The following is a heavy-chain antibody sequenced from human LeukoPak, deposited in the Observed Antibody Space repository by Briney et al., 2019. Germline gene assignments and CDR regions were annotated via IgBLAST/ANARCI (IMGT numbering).Heavy chain of an antibody. V-gene: IGHV1-69*04. CDR3: ARAATVTSKTFDY. D-gene: IGHD4-17*01. CDR2: IIPIFGIA. Sequence: SVKVSCKASGGTFSSYAISWVRQAPGQGLQWMGRIIPIFGIANYAQKFQGRVTITADKSTSTAYMELSSLRSEDTAVYYCARAATVTSKTFDYWGQGTLVTVSS. CDR1: GGTFSSYA. J-gene: IGHJ4*02.